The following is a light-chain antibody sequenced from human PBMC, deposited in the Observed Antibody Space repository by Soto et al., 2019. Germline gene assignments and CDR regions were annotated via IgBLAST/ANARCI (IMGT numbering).Light chain of an antibody. Sequence: DIVMTQSPLSLPVTPGEPASISCRSSQGLLHSNGYNYLDWYLQRPGQSPQLLIYWGSNRASGVPDRFSGSGSGTDFTLKISRVEAEDVGVYYCMQALQTSYTFGQGTKLEIK. CDR3: MQALQTSYT. V-gene: IGKV2-28*01. CDR1: QGLLHSNGYNY. CDR2: WGS. J-gene: IGKJ2*01.